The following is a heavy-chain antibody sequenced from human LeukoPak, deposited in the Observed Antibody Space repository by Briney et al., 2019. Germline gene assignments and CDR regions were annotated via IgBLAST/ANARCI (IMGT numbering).Heavy chain of an antibody. J-gene: IGHJ5*02. CDR3: ARARAFVWGSYRYIPYYFYP. CDR1: GDSFKNYY. CDR2: INHGGLT. V-gene: IGHV4-34*01. D-gene: IGHD3-16*02. Sequence: SETLSLTCAVYGDSFKNYYWTWIRQSPEKGLEWIGEINHGGLTRYNPSLESRLTLIVDTTENQFSLNQRSDTPADKAVYFCARARAFVWGSYRYIPYYFYPSGEGTQFTVSS.